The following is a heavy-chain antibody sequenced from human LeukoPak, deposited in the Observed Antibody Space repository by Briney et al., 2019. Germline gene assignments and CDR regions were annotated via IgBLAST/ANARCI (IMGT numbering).Heavy chain of an antibody. V-gene: IGHV4-59*01. D-gene: IGHD1-26*01. CDR1: GASISSNY. Sequence: PSETLSLTCTVSGASISSNYWSWIRQPPEKGLEWIGYIYYSGSTNYNPSLKSRVTISVDTSKNQFSLKLSSVTAADTAVYYCARLIGASYLPDGFDIWGQGTMVTVSS. CDR2: IYYSGST. CDR3: ARLIGASYLPDGFDI. J-gene: IGHJ3*02.